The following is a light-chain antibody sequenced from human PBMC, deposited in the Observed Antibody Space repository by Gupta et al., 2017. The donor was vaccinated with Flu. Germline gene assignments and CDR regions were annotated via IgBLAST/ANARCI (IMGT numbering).Light chain of an antibody. V-gene: IGLV2-8*01. J-gene: IGLJ2*01. CDR3: SSYAGSNNLG. Sequence: QSALTQPPYASGSPGQSVTISCAGTSSDVGGYNYVSWYQQRPGKAPKLLIYEVNKRPSGVPDRFSGSKSGNTASLTVSGLQADDEADYYCSSYAGSNNLGFGGGTKLTVL. CDR2: EVN. CDR1: SSDVGGYNY.